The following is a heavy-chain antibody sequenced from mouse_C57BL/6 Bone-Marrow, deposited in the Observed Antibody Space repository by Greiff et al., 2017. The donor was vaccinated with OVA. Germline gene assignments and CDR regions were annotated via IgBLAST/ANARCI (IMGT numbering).Heavy chain of an antibody. D-gene: IGHD1-1*01. V-gene: IGHV1-19*01. Sequence: EVQLQQSGPVLVKPGASVKMSCKASGYTFTDYYMNWVKQSHEKSLEWIGVINPYNGGTSYNQKFKGKATLTVDKSSSTAYMELNSLTSEDSAVYYCARAYYYGSRNYWGQGTTLTVSS. CDR1: GYTFTDYY. CDR3: ARAYYYGSRNY. CDR2: INPYNGGT. J-gene: IGHJ2*01.